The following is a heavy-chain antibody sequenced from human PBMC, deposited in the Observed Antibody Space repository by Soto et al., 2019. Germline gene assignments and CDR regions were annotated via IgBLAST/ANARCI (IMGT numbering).Heavy chain of an antibody. CDR2: IFSTGTT. Sequence: QVQLQESGPGLVKASETLSLTCTVSDGSISDYYWSWIRQLPGKGLVWVGYIFSTGTTDYNPSLKSRVTMSVGTPNNQFSLRLTSVTAADTAVYYFARQPWREAAYYFYYWGQGTLVSVSS. D-gene: IGHD3-3*01. V-gene: IGHV4-59*01. CDR3: ARQPWREAAYYFYY. CDR1: DGSISDYY. J-gene: IGHJ4*02.